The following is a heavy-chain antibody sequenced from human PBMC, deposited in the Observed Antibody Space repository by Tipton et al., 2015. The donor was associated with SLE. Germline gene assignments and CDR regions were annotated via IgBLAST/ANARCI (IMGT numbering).Heavy chain of an antibody. CDR3: TRGISAYYYNTYMDV. J-gene: IGHJ6*03. CDR2: ISSGSTYI. Sequence: SLRLSCAASGFPFRRYNMNWVRQAPGRGLEWVSSISSGSTYIYNAESVKGRFTIPRDNAKNSLFLQMDSLRAEDTAVYYCTRGISAYYYNTYMDVWGKGTTVTVSS. V-gene: IGHV3-21*03. CDR1: GFPFRRYN.